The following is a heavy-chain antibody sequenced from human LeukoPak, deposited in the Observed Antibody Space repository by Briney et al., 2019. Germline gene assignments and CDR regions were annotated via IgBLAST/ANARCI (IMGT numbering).Heavy chain of an antibody. Sequence: PGGSLRLSCAASGFTFSSYGMHWVRQAPGKGLEWVAVIWYDGSNKYYADSVKGRFTISRDNSKNTLYLQMNSLRAEDTAVYYCARDGGGLLWFGELGMDVWGQGTTVTVSS. D-gene: IGHD3-10*01. CDR1: GFTFSSYG. CDR3: ARDGGGLLWFGELGMDV. CDR2: IWYDGSNK. V-gene: IGHV3-33*01. J-gene: IGHJ6*02.